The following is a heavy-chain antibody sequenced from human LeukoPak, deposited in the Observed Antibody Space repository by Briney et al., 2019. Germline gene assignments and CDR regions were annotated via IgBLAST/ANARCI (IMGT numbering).Heavy chain of an antibody. J-gene: IGHJ4*02. CDR1: GFTFSSYS. Sequence: GGTLRLSCAASGFTFSSYSMNWVRQAPGKGLEWVSSISSSSSYIYYADSVKGRFTISRDNAKNSLYLQMNTLRAEDTAVYYCARAYCSGGSCVFDNWGQGTLVTVSS. CDR2: ISSSSSYI. V-gene: IGHV3-21*01. CDR3: ARAYCSGGSCVFDN. D-gene: IGHD2-15*01.